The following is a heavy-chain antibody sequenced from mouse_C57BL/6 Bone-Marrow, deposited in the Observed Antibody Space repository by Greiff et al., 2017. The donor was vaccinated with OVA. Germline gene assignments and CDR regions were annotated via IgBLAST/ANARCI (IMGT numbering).Heavy chain of an antibody. Sequence: VQLQQSGPELVKPGASVKISCKASGYAFSSSWMNWVKQRPGKGLEWIGRIYPGDGDPNYNGKFKGKATLTADKASSTAYMQLSSLTSEDSAVYFCARTTVVAPYAMDYWGQGTSVTVSS. V-gene: IGHV1-82*01. D-gene: IGHD1-1*01. CDR3: ARTTVVAPYAMDY. CDR1: GYAFSSSW. J-gene: IGHJ4*01. CDR2: IYPGDGDP.